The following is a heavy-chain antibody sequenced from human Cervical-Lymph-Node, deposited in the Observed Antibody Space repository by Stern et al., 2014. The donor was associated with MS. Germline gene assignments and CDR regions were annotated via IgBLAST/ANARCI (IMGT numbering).Heavy chain of an antibody. CDR3: ARGNWNYEGMGY. CDR2: ICFGGNKK. D-gene: IGHD1-7*01. Sequence: QMQLVQSGGGVVQPGRSLRLSCAASGFTFSNYGMHWVRQAPGKGLEWLAVICFGGNKKYYADAVKGRFTISRDNSKNTLFLQMSSLTAEDTALYYCARGNWNYEGMGYWGQGTLVTVSS. J-gene: IGHJ4*02. CDR1: GFTFSNYG. V-gene: IGHV3-33*01.